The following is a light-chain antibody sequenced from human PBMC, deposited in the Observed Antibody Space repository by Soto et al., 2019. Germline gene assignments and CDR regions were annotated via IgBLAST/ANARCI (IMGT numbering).Light chain of an antibody. CDR1: QSIGTY. Sequence: DIPMTQSPSSLSASLGDRVTITCRASQSIGTYLIWYQQKPGKAPKLLISAASSLQSGVPSRFSGSGSGTDFTLTISSLQPEDFATYYCQQSYNIPRTFGQGTRVEIK. CDR2: AAS. J-gene: IGKJ1*01. V-gene: IGKV1-39*01. CDR3: QQSYNIPRT.